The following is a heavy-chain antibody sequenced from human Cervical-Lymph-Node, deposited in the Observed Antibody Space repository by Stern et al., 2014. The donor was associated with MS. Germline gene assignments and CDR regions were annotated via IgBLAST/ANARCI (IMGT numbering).Heavy chain of an antibody. J-gene: IGHJ5*02. CDR3: ARLVTSTGNHNWFDP. CDR1: GGSFTSSDW. D-gene: IGHD1-1*01. V-gene: IGHV4-4*02. Sequence: QLQLQESGPGLVKPSGTLSLMCAVSGGSFTSSDWWSWVRQSPGKGLEWIGDSYYSGATKYNPSLRSRVTMSVDRSNNQFSLNLSSVTAADTAVYYCARLVTSTGNHNWFDPWGQGTLVTVSS. CDR2: SYYSGAT.